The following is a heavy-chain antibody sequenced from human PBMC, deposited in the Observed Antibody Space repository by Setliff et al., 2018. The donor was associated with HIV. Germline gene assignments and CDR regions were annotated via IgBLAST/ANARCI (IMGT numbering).Heavy chain of an antibody. CDR1: GNSTSTYF. D-gene: IGHD2-21*02. Sequence: LSLTCTVSGNSTSTYFWSWIRQPAGKGLEWIGRIYPSGATNYNPSLKSRVTMSVDMSRNQFSLKLCSVTAADTAVYYCARIRGDYFFDYWGQGILVTVSS. V-gene: IGHV4-4*07. J-gene: IGHJ4*02. CDR2: IYPSGAT. CDR3: ARIRGDYFFDY.